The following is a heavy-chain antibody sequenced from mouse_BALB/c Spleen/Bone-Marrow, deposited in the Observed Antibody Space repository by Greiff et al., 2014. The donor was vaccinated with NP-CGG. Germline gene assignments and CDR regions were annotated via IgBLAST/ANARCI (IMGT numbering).Heavy chain of an antibody. J-gene: IGHJ4*01. CDR2: IDPANGNT. CDR3: ARGLLQYYYAMDY. Sequence: EVKLQESGAELVKPGASVKLSCTASGFNIKDTYMHWVKQRPEQGLEWIGRIDPANGNTKYDPKFQGKATITADISSNTAYLQLSSLTSEDTAVYYCARGLLQYYYAMDYWGQGTSVTVSS. V-gene: IGHV14-3*02. D-gene: IGHD2-3*01. CDR1: GFNIKDTY.